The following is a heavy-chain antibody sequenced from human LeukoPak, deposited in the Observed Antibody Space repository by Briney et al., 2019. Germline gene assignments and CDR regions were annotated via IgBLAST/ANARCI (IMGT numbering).Heavy chain of an antibody. Sequence: ASVTVSCTASGYTFIGYSMHWVRQAPGQGLEWMGWINPNSGGTNYAQKFQGRVTMTRDTSISTAYMELSRLRSDDTAVYYCALTVAGPNYFDYWGQGTLVTVSS. V-gene: IGHV1-2*02. CDR1: GYTFIGYS. CDR2: INPNSGGT. CDR3: ALTVAGPNYFDY. D-gene: IGHD6-19*01. J-gene: IGHJ4*02.